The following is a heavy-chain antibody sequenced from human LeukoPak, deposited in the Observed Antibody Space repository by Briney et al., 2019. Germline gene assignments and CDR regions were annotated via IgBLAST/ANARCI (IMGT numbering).Heavy chain of an antibody. J-gene: IGHJ3*02. D-gene: IGHD6-19*01. CDR1: GGSFSVYY. Sequence: SETLSLTCAVFGGSFSVYYWSWIRQPPGKGLEWIGEINHSGSTNYNPSLKSRVTISVDTSKNQFSLKLSSVTAADTAVYYCARGGGSGWYGAFDIWGQGTMVTVSS. CDR2: INHSGST. V-gene: IGHV4-34*01. CDR3: ARGGGSGWYGAFDI.